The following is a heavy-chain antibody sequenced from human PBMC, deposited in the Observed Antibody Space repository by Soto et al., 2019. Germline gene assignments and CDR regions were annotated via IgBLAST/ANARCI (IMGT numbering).Heavy chain of an antibody. CDR3: ARAQPTYSSSYFVY. Sequence: EVQLLESGGDLVQPGGSLRLSCAASGFTFSSYAMSWVRQAPGKGLEWVSTISGRGDDTYYTDSLKGRFTISRDNSKNTLELHRNRLRAEDTAVYYCARAQPTYSSSYFVYWGQGTLVTVSS. CDR1: GFTFSSYA. V-gene: IGHV3-23*01. CDR2: ISGRGDDT. J-gene: IGHJ4*02. D-gene: IGHD3-22*01.